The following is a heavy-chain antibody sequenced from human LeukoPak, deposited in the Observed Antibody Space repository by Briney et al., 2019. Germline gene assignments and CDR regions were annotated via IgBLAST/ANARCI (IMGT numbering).Heavy chain of an antibody. CDR1: ASGDDFTSHS. D-gene: IGHD3-9*01. CDR3: AREYNLRATFDY. CDR2: IHSSGNYI. Sequence: GGSLRLSCAASASGDDFTSHSMNWVRQAPGKGLEWISYIHSSGNYIFYSASVEGRFTVSRDNGKKSLYLQMNSLRAEDTAMYYCAREYNLRATFDYWGQGTLVTVSS. J-gene: IGHJ4*02. V-gene: IGHV3-21*05.